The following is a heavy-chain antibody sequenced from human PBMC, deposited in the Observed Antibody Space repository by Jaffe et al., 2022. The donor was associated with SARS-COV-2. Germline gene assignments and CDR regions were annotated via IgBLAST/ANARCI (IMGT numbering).Heavy chain of an antibody. CDR3: TTDLGDSHYYYGMDV. CDR1: GFTFSNAW. Sequence: EVQLVESGGGLVKPGGSLRLSCAASGFTFSNAWMSWVRQAPGKGLEWVGRIKSKTDGGTTDYAAPVKGRFTISRDDSKNTLYLQMNSLKTEDTAVYYCTTDLGDSHYYYGMDVWGQGTTVTVSS. J-gene: IGHJ6*02. CDR2: IKSKTDGGTT. V-gene: IGHV3-15*01. D-gene: IGHD5-18*01.